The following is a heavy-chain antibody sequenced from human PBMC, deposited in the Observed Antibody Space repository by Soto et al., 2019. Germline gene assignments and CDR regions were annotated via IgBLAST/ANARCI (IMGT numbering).Heavy chain of an antibody. D-gene: IGHD4-17*01. J-gene: IGHJ5*02. Sequence: GGSLRLSCAASGFTVSSNYMSWVRQAPGKGLEWVSVIYSGGSTYYADSVKGRFTISRDNSKNTLYLQMNSLRAEDTAVYYCARDASNDYGDYEGWFDPWGQGTLVTVSS. CDR1: GFTVSSNY. V-gene: IGHV3-66*01. CDR2: IYSGGST. CDR3: ARDASNDYGDYEGWFDP.